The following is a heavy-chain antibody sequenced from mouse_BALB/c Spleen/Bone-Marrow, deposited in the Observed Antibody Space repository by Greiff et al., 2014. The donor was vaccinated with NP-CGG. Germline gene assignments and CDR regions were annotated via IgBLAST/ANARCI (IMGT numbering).Heavy chain of an antibody. V-gene: IGHV1-18*01. Sequence: EVKLMESGPELVKPGASVKISCKTSGYTFTEYTMHWVKQSHGKSLEWIGGINPNNGGTSYNQKFKGKATLTVDKSSCTAYMELRSLTSEDSAVYYCARRGLITTVRVYAMDYWGQGTSVTVSP. CDR2: INPNNGGT. CDR1: GYTFTEYT. J-gene: IGHJ4*01. D-gene: IGHD1-1*01. CDR3: ARRGLITTVRVYAMDY.